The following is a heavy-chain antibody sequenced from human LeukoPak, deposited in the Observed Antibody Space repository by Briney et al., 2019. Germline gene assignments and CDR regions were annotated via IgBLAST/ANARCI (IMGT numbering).Heavy chain of an antibody. Sequence: SETLSLTCTVSGGSISSYYWSWIRQPPGKGLEWIGYIYYSGSTNYNPSLKSRVTISVDTSKNQFSLKLSSVTAADTAVYYCARDPYYYDSSGSFHAFDIWGQGTMVTVSS. CDR3: ARDPYYYDSSGSFHAFDI. CDR1: GGSISSYY. CDR2: IYYSGST. D-gene: IGHD3-22*01. V-gene: IGHV4-59*01. J-gene: IGHJ3*02.